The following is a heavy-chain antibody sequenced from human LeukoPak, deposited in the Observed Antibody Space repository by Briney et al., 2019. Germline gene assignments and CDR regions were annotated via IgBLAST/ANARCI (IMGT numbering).Heavy chain of an antibody. J-gene: IGHJ5*02. Sequence: SETLSLTCTVSGGSICSYYWSWIRQPPGKGLEWIGYIYTSGSTNYNPSLKSRVTISVDTSKNQFSLKLSSVTAADTAVYYCARRGVSGAWFDPWGQGTLVTVSS. CDR3: ARRGVSGAWFDP. V-gene: IGHV4-4*09. CDR1: GGSICSYY. CDR2: IYTSGST. D-gene: IGHD3-3*01.